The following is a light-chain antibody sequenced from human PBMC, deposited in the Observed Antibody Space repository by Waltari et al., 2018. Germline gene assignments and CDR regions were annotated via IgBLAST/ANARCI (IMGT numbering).Light chain of an antibody. Sequence: DIQMTQSPSSLSASVRYRVTITCRASQSISNWLAWYQQKPGKAPILLIYKASILKSGVPSRFSGSGSGTQFTLTISSLQPGDFATYYCQQYNTYSSFGQGTKLEIK. CDR3: QQYNTYSS. CDR1: QSISNW. J-gene: IGKJ2*01. CDR2: KAS. V-gene: IGKV1-5*03.